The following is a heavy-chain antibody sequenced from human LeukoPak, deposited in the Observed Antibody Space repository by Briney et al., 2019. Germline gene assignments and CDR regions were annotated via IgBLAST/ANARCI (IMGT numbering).Heavy chain of an antibody. Sequence: ASVKVSCKASGGTFSSYTISWVRQAPGQGLEWMGRIIPILGIANYAQKFQGRVTITADTSTDTAYMELSSLRSEDTAVHYCATDFTPLHPSGFSGLVDYWGQGTLVTVSS. CDR3: ATDFTPLHPSGFSGLVDY. D-gene: IGHD3-3*01. CDR2: IIPILGIA. J-gene: IGHJ4*02. CDR1: GGTFSSYT. V-gene: IGHV1-69*04.